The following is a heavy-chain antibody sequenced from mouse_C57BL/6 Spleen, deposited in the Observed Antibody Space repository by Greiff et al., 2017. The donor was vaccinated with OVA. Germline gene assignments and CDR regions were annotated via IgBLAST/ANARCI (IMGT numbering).Heavy chain of an antibody. V-gene: IGHV3-6*01. CDR2: ISYDGSN. CDR1: GYSITSGYY. CDR3: ARDPSRGNAMDY. J-gene: IGHJ4*01. Sequence: ESGPGLVKPSQSLSLTCSVTGYSITSGYYWTWIRQFPGNKLEWMGYISYDGSNNYNPSLKNRISITRDTSKNQFFLKLNSVTTEDTATYYCARDPSRGNAMDYWGQGTSVTVSS. D-gene: IGHD2-10*02.